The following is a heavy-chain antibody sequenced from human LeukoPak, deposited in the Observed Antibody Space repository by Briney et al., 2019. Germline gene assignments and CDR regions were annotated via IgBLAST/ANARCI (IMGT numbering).Heavy chain of an antibody. Sequence: PSETLSLTCAVYGGSFSGYYWSWIRQPPGKGLEWIGEINHSGSTNYNPSLKSRVTISVDTSKNQFPLKLSSVTAADTAVYYCARVFTIAAARPFDYWGQGTLVTVSS. J-gene: IGHJ4*02. V-gene: IGHV4-34*01. D-gene: IGHD6-13*01. CDR3: ARVFTIAAARPFDY. CDR1: GGSFSGYY. CDR2: INHSGST.